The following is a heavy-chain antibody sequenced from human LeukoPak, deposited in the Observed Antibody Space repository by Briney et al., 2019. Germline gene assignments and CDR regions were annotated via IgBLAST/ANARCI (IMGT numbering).Heavy chain of an antibody. V-gene: IGHV1-18*01. Sequence: ASVKVSCKASGGTFSSYAISWVRQAPGQGLEWMGWISAYNGNTNYAQKLQGRVTMTTDTSTSTAYMELRSLRSDDTAVYYCARDREYSSSSPWFDPWGQGTLVTVSS. CDR2: ISAYNGNT. CDR3: ARDREYSSSSPWFDP. CDR1: GGTFSSYA. D-gene: IGHD6-6*01. J-gene: IGHJ5*02.